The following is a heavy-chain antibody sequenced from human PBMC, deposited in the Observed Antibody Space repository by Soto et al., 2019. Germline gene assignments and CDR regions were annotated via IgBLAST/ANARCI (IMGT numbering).Heavy chain of an antibody. CDR3: ARDQAIVVLPAAHPYYYYYGMDV. CDR1: GYTFTSYG. Sequence: ASVKVSCKASGYTFTSYGISWVRQAPGQGLEWMGWISAYNGNTNYAQKLQGRVTMTTDTSTSTAYMELRSLRSDDTAVYYCARDQAIVVLPAAHPYYYYYGMDVWGQGTTVTVSS. J-gene: IGHJ6*02. V-gene: IGHV1-18*04. D-gene: IGHD2-2*01. CDR2: ISAYNGNT.